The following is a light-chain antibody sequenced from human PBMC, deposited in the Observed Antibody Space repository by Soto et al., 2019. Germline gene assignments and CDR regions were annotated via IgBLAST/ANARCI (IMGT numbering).Light chain of an antibody. Sequence: HSVLNQPPSASGSHGQSVTISCTGTSSDVGGYNYVSWYQQHPGKAPKLMIYEVSKRPSGVPDRFSGSKSGNTASLTVSGLQAEDEADYYCTSYAGSNNFFYVFGTGTKVTVL. V-gene: IGLV2-8*01. CDR1: SSDVGGYNY. J-gene: IGLJ1*01. CDR2: EVS. CDR3: TSYAGSNNFFYV.